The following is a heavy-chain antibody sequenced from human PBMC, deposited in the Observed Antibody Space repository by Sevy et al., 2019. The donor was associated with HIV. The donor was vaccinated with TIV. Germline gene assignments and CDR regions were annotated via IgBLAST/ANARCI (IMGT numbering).Heavy chain of an antibody. Sequence: GGSLRLSCAASGFTFSSYSMNWVRQAPGKGLEWVSSISSSSSYIYYADSVKGRLTISRDNAKNSLYLQMNSLRAEDTAVYYCARDPGITMVRGVNPNWFDPWGQGTLVTVSS. CDR1: GFTFSSYS. D-gene: IGHD3-10*01. J-gene: IGHJ5*02. V-gene: IGHV3-21*01. CDR3: ARDPGITMVRGVNPNWFDP. CDR2: ISSSSSYI.